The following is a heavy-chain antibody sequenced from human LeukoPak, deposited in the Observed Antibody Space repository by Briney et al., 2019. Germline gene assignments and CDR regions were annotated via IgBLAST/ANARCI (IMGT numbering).Heavy chain of an antibody. CDR3: ARDKFVWFGEFGSDY. Sequence: PGGSLRLSCAASGFTFSSYWMSWVRQAPGKGLEWVANIKQDGSEKYYVDSVKGRFTISRDNAKNSLYLQMNSLRAEDTAVYYCARDKFVWFGEFGSDYWGQGTLVTVSS. D-gene: IGHD3-10*01. J-gene: IGHJ4*02. CDR1: GFTFSSYW. CDR2: IKQDGSEK. V-gene: IGHV3-7*01.